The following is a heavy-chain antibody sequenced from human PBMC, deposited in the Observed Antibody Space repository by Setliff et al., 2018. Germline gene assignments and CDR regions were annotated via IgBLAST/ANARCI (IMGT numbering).Heavy chain of an antibody. Sequence: PGGSLRLSCAAPGFTFSSYAMSWVRQAPGKGLEWVSYISSSSSTIYYADSVKGRFTISRDNAKNSLYLQMTSLRAEDTAVYYCAREPTVTTLDYWGQGTLVTVSS. CDR2: ISSSSSTI. CDR1: GFTFSSYA. J-gene: IGHJ4*02. CDR3: AREPTVTTLDY. V-gene: IGHV3-48*01. D-gene: IGHD4-4*01.